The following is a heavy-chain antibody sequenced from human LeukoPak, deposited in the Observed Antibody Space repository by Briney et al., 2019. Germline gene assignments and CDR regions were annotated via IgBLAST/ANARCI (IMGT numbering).Heavy chain of an antibody. CDR2: ISYDGSNK. V-gene: IGHV3-30*04. CDR3: AREDCSGGSCYFDY. CDR1: GFTFSSYA. D-gene: IGHD2-15*01. J-gene: IGHJ4*02. Sequence: GGSLRLSCAASGFTFSSYAMHWVRQAPGKGLEWVAVISYDGSNKYYADSVKGRFTISRDSSKNTLYLQMNSLRAEDTAVYYCAREDCSGGSCYFDYWGQGTLVTVSS.